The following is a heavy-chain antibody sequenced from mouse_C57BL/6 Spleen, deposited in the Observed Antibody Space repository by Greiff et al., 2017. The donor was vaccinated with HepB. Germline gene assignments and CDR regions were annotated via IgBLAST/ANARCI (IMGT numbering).Heavy chain of an antibody. CDR2: IYPGDGDT. Sequence: VKLVESGAELMKPGASVKISCKASGYAFSSSWMNWVKQRPGKGLEWIGRIYPGDGDTNYNGKFKGKATLTADKSSSTAYMQLSSLTSEDSAVYFCARADYWGQGTSVTVSS. CDR1: GYAFSSSW. J-gene: IGHJ4*01. V-gene: IGHV1-82*01. CDR3: ARADY.